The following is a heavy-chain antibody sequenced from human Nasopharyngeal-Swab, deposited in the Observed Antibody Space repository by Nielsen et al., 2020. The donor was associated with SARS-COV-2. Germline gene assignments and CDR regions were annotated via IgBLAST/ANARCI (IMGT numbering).Heavy chain of an antibody. D-gene: IGHD6-19*01. Sequence: GESLKISCAASGFTVSSNYMSWVRQAPGKGLEWVSVIYSGGSTYYADSVKGRFTISRDNSKNSLYLQMNSLRTEDTALYYCAKDILAVANLVYYGMDVWGQGTTVTVSS. V-gene: IGHV3-53*05. CDR1: GFTVSSNY. CDR2: IYSGGST. J-gene: IGHJ6*02. CDR3: AKDILAVANLVYYGMDV.